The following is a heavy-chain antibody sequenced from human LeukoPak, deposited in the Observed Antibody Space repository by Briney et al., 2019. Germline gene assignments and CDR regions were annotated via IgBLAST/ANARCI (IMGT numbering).Heavy chain of an antibody. D-gene: IGHD6-19*01. V-gene: IGHV1-46*01. CDR3: GRSAVAGTTEL. Sequence: GASVKVSCKASGYTFTSYYMHWVRQAPGQGLEWMGIINPSGGSTSYAQKFQGRVTMTRDTSTSTVYMELSSLRSEDTAVYYCGRSAVAGTTELWGQGTLVTVYS. CDR2: INPSGGST. CDR1: GYTFTSYY. J-gene: IGHJ4*02.